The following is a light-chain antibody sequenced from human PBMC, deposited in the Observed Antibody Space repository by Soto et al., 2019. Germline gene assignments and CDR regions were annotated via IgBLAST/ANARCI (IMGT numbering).Light chain of an antibody. J-gene: IGKJ1*01. CDR3: QLYGTSPKT. CDR1: ETVAGSY. CDR2: GAS. V-gene: IGKV3-20*01. Sequence: PGERATLSCRASETVAGSYLAWYQQKPGQAPRLLIHGASTRATGIADRFSGSGSGTDFTLTISRLEPEDFAVYYCQLYGTSPKTFGQGTKVDIK.